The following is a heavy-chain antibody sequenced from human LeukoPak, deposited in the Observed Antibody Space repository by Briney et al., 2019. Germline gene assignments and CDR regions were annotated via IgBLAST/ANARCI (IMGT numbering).Heavy chain of an antibody. CDR1: GFSISSYW. CDR3: TRDRTTITLFEL. D-gene: IGHD4-11*01. J-gene: IGHJ4*02. V-gene: IGHV3-74*01. Sequence: GGSLRLSCAASGFSISSYWMHWVRQVPGKGLAWVSRISPDGSTTGYADSVKGRFTASRDNARNTLYLQINSLRAEDSAVYYCTRDRTTITLFELWGQGTLVTVSS. CDR2: ISPDGSTT.